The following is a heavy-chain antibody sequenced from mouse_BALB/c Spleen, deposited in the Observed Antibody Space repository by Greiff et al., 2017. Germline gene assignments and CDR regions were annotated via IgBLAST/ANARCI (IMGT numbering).Heavy chain of an antibody. CDR2: ISSGGST. V-gene: IGHV5-6-5*01. CDR1: GFTFSSYA. D-gene: IGHD2-4*01. J-gene: IGHJ3*01. Sequence: EVQGVESGGGLVKPGGSLKLSCAASGFTFSSYAMSWVRQTPEKRLEWVASISSGGSTYYPDSVKGRFTISRDNARNILYLQMSSLRSEDTAMYYCARHFDYDAWFAYWGQGTLVTVSA. CDR3: ARHFDYDAWFAY.